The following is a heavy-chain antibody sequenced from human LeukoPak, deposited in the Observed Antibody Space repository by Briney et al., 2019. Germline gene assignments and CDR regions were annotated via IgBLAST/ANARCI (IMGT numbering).Heavy chain of an antibody. CDR2: IYHSGST. Sequence: SQTLSLTCAVSGGSTSSGGYSWSWIRQPPGKGLEWIGYIYHSGSTYYNPSLKSRVTISVDRSKNQFSLKLSSVTAADTAVYYCARQQLGFDYWGQGTLVTVSS. D-gene: IGHD6-13*01. V-gene: IGHV4-30-2*01. CDR3: ARQQLGFDY. CDR1: GGSTSSGGYS. J-gene: IGHJ4*02.